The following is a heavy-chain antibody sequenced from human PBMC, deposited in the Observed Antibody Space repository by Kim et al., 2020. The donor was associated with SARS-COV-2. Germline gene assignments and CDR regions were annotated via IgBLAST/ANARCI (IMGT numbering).Heavy chain of an antibody. Sequence: GGSLRLSCSASGFTFCSYAMHWVRQAPGKGLEYVSAISSNGGSTYYADSVKGRFTISRDNSKNTLYLQMSSLRAEDTAVYYCVKGRKFGGYYYYGMDVWGQGTTVTVSS. J-gene: IGHJ6*02. CDR3: VKGRKFGGYYYYGMDV. CDR2: ISSNGGST. V-gene: IGHV3-64D*06. D-gene: IGHD3-10*01. CDR1: GFTFCSYA.